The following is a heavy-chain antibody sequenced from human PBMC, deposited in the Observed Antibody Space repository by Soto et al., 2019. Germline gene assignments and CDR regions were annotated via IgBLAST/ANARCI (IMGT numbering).Heavy chain of an antibody. CDR2: IYHSGNT. D-gene: IGHD3-22*01. CDR3: ALDSSGYYASLSMDV. CDR1: GYSISSGHY. Sequence: SETLSLTCVVSGYSISSGHYWGWIRQPPGKGLEWIGNIYHSGNTYYNPSLKSQVTISVDTSKNQFSLKLSSVTAADTAVYYCALDSSGYYASLSMDVWGQGTTVTVSS. V-gene: IGHV4-38-2*01. J-gene: IGHJ6*02.